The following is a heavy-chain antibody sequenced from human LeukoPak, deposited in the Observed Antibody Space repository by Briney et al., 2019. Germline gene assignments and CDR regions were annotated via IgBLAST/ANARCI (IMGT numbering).Heavy chain of an antibody. Sequence: SETLSLTCTVSGGSISSGSYYWSWIRQPAGKGLEWIGRIYTGGSTNYNPSLKSRVTISVDTSKNQFSLKLSSVTAADTAVYYCARDRVGYWYFDLWGRGTLVTVSS. V-gene: IGHV4-61*02. J-gene: IGHJ2*01. CDR3: ARDRVGYWYFDL. D-gene: IGHD1-26*01. CDR1: GGSISSGSYY. CDR2: IYTGGST.